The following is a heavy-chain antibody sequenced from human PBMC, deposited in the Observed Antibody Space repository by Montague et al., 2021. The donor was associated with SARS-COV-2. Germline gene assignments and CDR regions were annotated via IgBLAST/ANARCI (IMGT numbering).Heavy chain of an antibody. D-gene: IGHD6-13*01. V-gene: IGHV3-9*01. CDR2: ISWDSGSI. Sequence: SLRLSCAASGFTFEDYAMHWVRQAPGKGLEWVSGISWDSGSIGXXXSXXXRFXISRDNAKNSLYLQMNSLRAEDTALYYCAKVGTAAAGTTFSRYFQHWGQGTLITVSS. CDR1: GFTFEDYA. J-gene: IGHJ1*01. CDR3: AKVGTAAAGTTFSRYFQH.